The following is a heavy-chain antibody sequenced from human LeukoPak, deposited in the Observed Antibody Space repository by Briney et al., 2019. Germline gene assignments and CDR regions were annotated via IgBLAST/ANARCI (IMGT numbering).Heavy chain of an antibody. CDR1: GDSISGYY. CDR2: IYYTGST. D-gene: IGHD5-12*01. J-gene: IGHJ4*01. Sequence: SETLSLTCTVSGDSISGYYWNWIRRPPGKGLEWIGYIYYTGSTSYNPSLKSRVTISLDTSKSQFSLRLTSVTAADTAVYYCASHGSSGHDPLTWGQGTLVTVSS. V-gene: IGHV4-59*08. CDR3: ASHGSSGHDPLT.